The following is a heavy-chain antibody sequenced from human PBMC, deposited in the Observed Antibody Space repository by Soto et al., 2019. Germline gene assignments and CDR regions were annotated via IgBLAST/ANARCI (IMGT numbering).Heavy chain of an antibody. Sequence: EASVKVSCKASGYTFIRYGITWVRQAPGQGLEWMGGIIPIYSTPNYAQKFQGRVTITADESTSTVYMELSSLRSEDTAVYYCARPIQYYFDTSAQSAWFDPWGQGTLVTVSS. D-gene: IGHD3-22*01. CDR3: ARPIQYYFDTSAQSAWFDP. CDR1: GYTFIRYG. CDR2: IIPIYSTP. J-gene: IGHJ5*02. V-gene: IGHV1-69*13.